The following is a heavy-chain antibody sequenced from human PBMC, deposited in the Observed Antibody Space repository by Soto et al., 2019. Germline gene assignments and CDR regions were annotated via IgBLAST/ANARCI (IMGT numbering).Heavy chain of an antibody. V-gene: IGHV3-74*01. J-gene: IGHJ4*02. CDR3: ALYRYSGNSPGNY. Sequence: GGSLRLSCTASGFTFNTYLMHWLRQAPGEGLVWVSRIDRDGSGTSYADSVKGRFTLSRDNAKSTLYLQMNDVRAEDTAVYYCALYRYSGNSPGNYWGRGTLVTVSS. CDR1: GFTFNTYL. CDR2: IDRDGSGT. D-gene: IGHD3-16*02.